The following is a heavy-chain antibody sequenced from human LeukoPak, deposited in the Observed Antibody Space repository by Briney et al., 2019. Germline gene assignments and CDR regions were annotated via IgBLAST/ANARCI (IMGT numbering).Heavy chain of an antibody. J-gene: IGHJ5*02. CDR1: GGSFSGYY. CDR3: ARSYYDILTGYYKRVRFLNWFDP. CDR2: INHSGST. D-gene: IGHD3-9*01. Sequence: SETLSLTCAVYGGSFSGYYWSWIRQPPGKGLEWIGEINHSGSTNYNPSLKSRVTTSVDTSENQFSLKLSSVTAADTAVYYCARSYYDILTGYYKRVRFLNWFDPWGQGTLVTVSS. V-gene: IGHV4-34*01.